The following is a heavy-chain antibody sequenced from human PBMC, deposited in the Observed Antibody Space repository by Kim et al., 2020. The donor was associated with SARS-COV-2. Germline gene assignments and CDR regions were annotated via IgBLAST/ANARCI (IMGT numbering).Heavy chain of an antibody. J-gene: IGHJ5*02. Sequence: SETLSLTCAVSGGSISSGGYSWSWIRQPPGKGLEWIGYIYHSGSTYYNPSLKSRVTISVDRSKNQFSLKLSSVTAADTAVYYCARVLRMIVVSTGTGDNWFDPWGQGTLVTVSS. CDR1: GGSISSGGYS. CDR3: ARVLRMIVVSTGTGDNWFDP. D-gene: IGHD3-22*01. V-gene: IGHV4-30-2*01. CDR2: IYHSGST.